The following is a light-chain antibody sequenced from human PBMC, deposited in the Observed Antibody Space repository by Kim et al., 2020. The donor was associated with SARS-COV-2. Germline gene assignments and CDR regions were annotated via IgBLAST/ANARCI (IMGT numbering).Light chain of an antibody. CDR2: GKN. J-gene: IGLJ2*01. V-gene: IGLV3-19*01. CDR1: RLRSYY. CDR3: NSRDSSGNHVV. Sequence: ALGQAVKTTCQGDRLRSYYASWYQQNPGQAPLLILYGKNHRPSGIPDRFSGSSSGNTASLTITGAQAEDEADYYCNSRDSSGNHVVFGGGTQLTVL.